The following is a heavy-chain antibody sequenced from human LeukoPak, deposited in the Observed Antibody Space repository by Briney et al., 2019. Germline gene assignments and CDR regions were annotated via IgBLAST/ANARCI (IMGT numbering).Heavy chain of an antibody. CDR1: GYSFTNFG. Sequence: ASVKVSCKTSGYSFTNFGLSWVRQAPGQGLEWMGWITSQNGKVNYAQRFQGRVTMTTGTSTSTAYMELRSLKSDDTAVYYCAREVANYYGSGSYFSQNYYGMDVWGQGTTVTVSS. CDR3: AREVANYYGSGSYFSQNYYGMDV. J-gene: IGHJ6*02. V-gene: IGHV1-18*01. D-gene: IGHD3-10*01. CDR2: ITSQNGKV.